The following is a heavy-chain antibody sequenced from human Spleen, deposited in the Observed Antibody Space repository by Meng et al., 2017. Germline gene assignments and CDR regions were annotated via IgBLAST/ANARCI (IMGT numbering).Heavy chain of an antibody. J-gene: IGHJ4*02. CDR2: IDPKSGET. V-gene: IGHV1-2*06. CDR3: ARDEDISAAGKLFGDY. CDR1: GYTLPDYW. D-gene: IGHD6-13*01. Sequence: VRLGPIGAGVEEPGSSVKVACKSSGYTLPDYWLQWAGRAPGKGLEWMGRIDPKSGETHYAQRFQGRVTMTGDTSISTAYMELSGLRSDDTAMYYCARDEDISAAGKLFGDYWGQGTLVTVSS.